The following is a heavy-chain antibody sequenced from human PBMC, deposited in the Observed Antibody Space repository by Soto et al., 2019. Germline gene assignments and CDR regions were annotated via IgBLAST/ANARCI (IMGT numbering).Heavy chain of an antibody. V-gene: IGHV3-7*04. D-gene: IGHD1-26*01. CDR1: ESTVSRDW. Sequence: EVHLVESGGGLVQTGGSLRLSCAIFESTVSRDWMHWVRQAPGKGLEWVAHINQDGSDMYYVDFVKARFTISRANSKKSLYRPMNSLRFADTAMKCCPGGVGDAFWCQGTLVTV. J-gene: IGHJ4*01. CDR2: INQDGSDM. CDR3: PGGVGDAF.